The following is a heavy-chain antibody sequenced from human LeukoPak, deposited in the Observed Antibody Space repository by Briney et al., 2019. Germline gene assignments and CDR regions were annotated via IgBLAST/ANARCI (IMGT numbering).Heavy chain of an antibody. CDR1: GFTFSSYG. V-gene: IGHV3-30*18. Sequence: PGGSLRLSCAASGFTFSSYGMHWVRQAPGKGLVWVAVISYDGSNKYYADSVKGRFTISRDNSKNTLYLQMNSLRTEDTAVYYCAKGGDYGDESLYYYYYYMDVWGKGTTVTVSS. D-gene: IGHD4-17*01. J-gene: IGHJ6*03. CDR3: AKGGDYGDESLYYYYYYMDV. CDR2: ISYDGSNK.